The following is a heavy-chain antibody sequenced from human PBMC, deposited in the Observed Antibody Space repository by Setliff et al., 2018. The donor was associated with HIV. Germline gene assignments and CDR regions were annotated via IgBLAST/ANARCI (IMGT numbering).Heavy chain of an antibody. V-gene: IGHV1-24*01. Sequence: ASVKVSCKISGYTLTEVSMHWVRQAPGKGREWMGRIDPEDGDTHYAQNFQGRVTMTEDPPTDTAYLELSGLRFEDTGVYYCATLKEQWVSEGGFDYWGQGTLVTVSS. J-gene: IGHJ4*02. CDR2: IDPEDGDT. D-gene: IGHD6-19*01. CDR3: ATLKEQWVSEGGFDY. CDR1: GYTLTEVS.